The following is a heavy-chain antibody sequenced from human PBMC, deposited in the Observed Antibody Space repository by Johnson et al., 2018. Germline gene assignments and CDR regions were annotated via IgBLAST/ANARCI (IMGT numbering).Heavy chain of an antibody. J-gene: IGHJ4*02. CDR3: AKLRYGSGWDFDH. V-gene: IGHV5-51*01. CDR2: IYPGDSDT. D-gene: IGHD6-19*01. Sequence: VQLVQSGAEVKKPGESLKISCKGYGYSYTSYWIGWVRQMTGKGLEWMGIIYPGDSDTRYSPSFQGQVTFSADKSVSIAYLQWSSLKASGTAMYSCAKLRYGSGWDFDHWGQGTLVTVSS. CDR1: GYSYTSYW.